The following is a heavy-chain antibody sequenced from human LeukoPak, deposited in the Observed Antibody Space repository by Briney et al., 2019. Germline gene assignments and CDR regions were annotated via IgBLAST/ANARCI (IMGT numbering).Heavy chain of an antibody. CDR2: LNRNGGAI. CDR1: GFSFGDYS. V-gene: IGHV3-43*01. CDR3: TKGHSSGWPTIDY. J-gene: IGHJ4*02. D-gene: IGHD6-19*01. Sequence: GGSLRLSCSASGFSFGDYSMHWVRQAPGKGLEWVSVLNRNGGAIKYADSVKGRFIISRDNSKNSLYLQMNSPRTEDTALYYCTKGHSSGWPTIDYWGQGTLVTVSS.